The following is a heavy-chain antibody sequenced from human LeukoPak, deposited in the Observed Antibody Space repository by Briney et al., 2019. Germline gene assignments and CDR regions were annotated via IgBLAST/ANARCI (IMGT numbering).Heavy chain of an antibody. CDR3: ARVVGVAFGY. V-gene: IGHV4-61*02. D-gene: IGHD2-2*01. CDR1: GGSISSSSYY. J-gene: IGHJ4*02. Sequence: SETLSLTCTVSGGSISSSSYYWSWIRQPAGKGLEWIGRIYTSGSTNYNPSLKSRVTMSVDTSKNQFSLKLSSVTAADTAVYYCARVVGVAFGYWGQGTLVTVS. CDR2: IYTSGST.